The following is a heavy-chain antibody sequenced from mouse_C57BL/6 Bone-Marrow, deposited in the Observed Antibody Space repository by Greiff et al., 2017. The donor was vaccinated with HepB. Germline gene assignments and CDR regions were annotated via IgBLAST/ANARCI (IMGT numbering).Heavy chain of an antibody. Sequence: EVMLVESGGGLVQPGGSLSLSCAASGFTFTAYYMSWVRQPPGKALEWLGFIRNKANGYTTEYIASVKGRFTISRDNSQSILYLPMNALRAEDSATYYCARYDDGYYVDYWGQGTTLTVSS. J-gene: IGHJ2*01. V-gene: IGHV7-3*01. CDR3: ARYDDGYYVDY. CDR1: GFTFTAYY. CDR2: IRNKANGYTT. D-gene: IGHD2-3*01.